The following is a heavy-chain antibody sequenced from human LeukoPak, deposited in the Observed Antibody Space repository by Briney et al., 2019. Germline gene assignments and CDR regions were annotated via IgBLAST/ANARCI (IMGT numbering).Heavy chain of an antibody. CDR3: ARAPIKAYYYDSSGSPHYFDY. CDR1: GYSISSGYY. Sequence: SETLSLTCTVSGYSISSGYYWGWIRQPPGKGLEWIGSIYHSGSTYYNPSLKSRVTISVDTSKNQFSLKLSSVTAADTAVYYCARAPIKAYYYDSSGSPHYFDYWGQGTLVTVSS. CDR2: IYHSGST. D-gene: IGHD3-22*01. J-gene: IGHJ4*02. V-gene: IGHV4-38-2*02.